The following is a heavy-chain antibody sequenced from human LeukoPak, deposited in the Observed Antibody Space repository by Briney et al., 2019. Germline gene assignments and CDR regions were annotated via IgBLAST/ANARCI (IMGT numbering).Heavy chain of an antibody. Sequence: GGSLRLSCAASGFTVSSNEMSWVRQAPGKGLEWVANIEEDGSEKYYVDSVKGRFTISRDNAKNSLYLQMNSLRAEDTAVYYCATGLFHFDYWGQGTLVTV. CDR3: ATGLFHFDY. D-gene: IGHD2-21*01. J-gene: IGHJ4*02. CDR1: GFTVSSNE. CDR2: IEEDGSEK. V-gene: IGHV3-7*01.